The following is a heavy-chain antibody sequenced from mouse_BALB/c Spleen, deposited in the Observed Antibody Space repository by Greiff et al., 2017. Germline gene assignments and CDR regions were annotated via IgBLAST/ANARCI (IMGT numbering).Heavy chain of an antibody. Sequence: EVQVVESGPSLVKPSQTLSLTCSVTGDSITSGYWNWIRKFPGNKLEYMGYISYSGSTYYNPSLKSRISITRDTSKNQYYLQLNSVTTEDTATYYCARYITTATFGFAYWGQGTLVTVSA. D-gene: IGHD1-2*01. V-gene: IGHV3-8*02. CDR1: GDSITSGY. CDR3: ARYITTATFGFAY. CDR2: ISYSGST. J-gene: IGHJ3*01.